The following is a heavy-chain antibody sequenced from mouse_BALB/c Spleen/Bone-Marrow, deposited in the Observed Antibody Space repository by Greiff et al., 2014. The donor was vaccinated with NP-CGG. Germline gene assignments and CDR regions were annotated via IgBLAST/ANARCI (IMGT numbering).Heavy chain of an antibody. V-gene: IGHV2-9*02. J-gene: IGHJ3*01. Sequence: VKLVESGPGLVAPSQSLSTTCTVSGFSLTSYGVHWVRQPPGKGLEWLGVIWAGGSTNYNSALMSRLSISKDNSKSQVFLKMNSLQTDDTAMYYCASPNAWFAYWGQGTLVTVSA. CDR1: GFSLTSYG. CDR2: IWAGGST. CDR3: ASPNAWFAY.